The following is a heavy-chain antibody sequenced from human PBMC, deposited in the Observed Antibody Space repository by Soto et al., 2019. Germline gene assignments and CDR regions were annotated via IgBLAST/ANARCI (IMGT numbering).Heavy chain of an antibody. CDR2: ISNDGKKK. Sequence: GGSLRPSCAASGFTLSSYAMHWVRQAPGKGLGWVAVISNDGKKKYHADSAKGRFTISRDNSKNTLYLQMNSLRAEDTAVYYCARDAGPGVTKLFDYWGQGTLVTVSS. J-gene: IGHJ4*02. V-gene: IGHV3-30*04. D-gene: IGHD4-17*01. CDR1: GFTLSSYA. CDR3: ARDAGPGVTKLFDY.